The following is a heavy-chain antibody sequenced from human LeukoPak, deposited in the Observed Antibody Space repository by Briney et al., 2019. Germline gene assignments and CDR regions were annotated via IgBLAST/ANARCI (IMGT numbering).Heavy chain of an antibody. CDR1: GYTFTNYA. J-gene: IGHJ4*02. CDR3: ARADPYYHGSGNYYINY. V-gene: IGHV1-18*01. Sequence: ASVKVSCKASGYTFTNYAISWVRQAPGQGLEWMGWISARNGNTNYAQILQGRVTMTTDTSTSTAYMELRSLRSDDTAVYYCARADPYYHGSGNYYINYWGQGTLVTVSS. D-gene: IGHD3-10*01. CDR2: ISARNGNT.